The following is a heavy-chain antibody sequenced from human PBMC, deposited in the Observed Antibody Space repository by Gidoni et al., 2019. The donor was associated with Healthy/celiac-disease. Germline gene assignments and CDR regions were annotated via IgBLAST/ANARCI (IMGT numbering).Heavy chain of an antibody. CDR2: IKSNINGGTT. CDR3: TTYLPQGLGGWFDP. CDR1: GFTFSNAW. J-gene: IGHJ5*02. V-gene: IGHV3-15*01. Sequence: EVQLVEAGGGLVKPGGSLRLSCAASGFTFSNAWMSWVRQAPGKGLEWVGRIKSNINGGTTDYAAPVKGRFTISKDDSKNTLYLQMNSLKTEDTAVYYCTTYLPQGLGGWFDPWGQGTLVTVSS. D-gene: IGHD3-3*01.